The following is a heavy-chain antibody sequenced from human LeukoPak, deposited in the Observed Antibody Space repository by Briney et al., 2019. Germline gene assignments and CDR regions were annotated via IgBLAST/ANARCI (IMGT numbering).Heavy chain of an antibody. CDR3: AREDYGGLQDY. CDR2: IYYSGST. D-gene: IGHD4-23*01. Sequence: SETLSLTCTVSGCSISSYYWSWIRQPPGKGLEWIGYIYYSGSTNYNPSLKSRVTISVDTSKNQFSLKLSSVTAADTAVYYCAREDYGGLQDYWGQGTLVTVSS. V-gene: IGHV4-59*01. J-gene: IGHJ4*02. CDR1: GCSISSYY.